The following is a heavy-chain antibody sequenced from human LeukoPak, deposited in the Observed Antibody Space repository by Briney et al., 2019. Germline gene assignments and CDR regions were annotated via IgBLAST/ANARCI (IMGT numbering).Heavy chain of an antibody. V-gene: IGHV3-53*01. CDR3: ARSQGRALALRAFDI. Sequence: SCKASGYTFTSYGISWVRQAPGKGLEWVSVIYSGGSTYYADSVKGRFTISRDNSKNTLYLQMNSLRAEDTAVYYCARSQGRALALRAFDIWGQGTMVTVSS. CDR1: GYTFTSYG. CDR2: IYSGGST. J-gene: IGHJ3*02. D-gene: IGHD3-3*02.